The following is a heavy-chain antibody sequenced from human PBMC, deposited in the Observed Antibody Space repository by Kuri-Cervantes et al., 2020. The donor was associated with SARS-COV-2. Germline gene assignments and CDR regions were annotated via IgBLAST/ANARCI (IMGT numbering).Heavy chain of an antibody. V-gene: IGHV1-18*01. Sequence: ASVKVSCKASGYTFTSYGIGWVRQAPGQGLEWMGWISTYYGDTDYAQSFQDRVTMTTDTSTSTAYMELKGLRSDDTAVYYCARGYGSRSSFDYWGQGTLVTVSS. CDR2: ISTYYGDT. J-gene: IGHJ4*02. D-gene: IGHD6-13*01. CDR1: GYTFTSYG. CDR3: ARGYGSRSSFDY.